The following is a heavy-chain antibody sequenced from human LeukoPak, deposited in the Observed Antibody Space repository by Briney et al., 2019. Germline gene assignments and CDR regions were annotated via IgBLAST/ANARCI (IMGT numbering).Heavy chain of an antibody. Sequence: GGSLRLSCAASGFTFSSYWMSWVRQAPGKGLEWVAVISYDGGNKYYADSVKGRFTISRDNSKNTLYLQMNSLRAEDTAVYYCAKDFRWRYSGYGYYFDYWGQGTLVTVSS. J-gene: IGHJ4*02. CDR3: AKDFRWRYSGYGYYFDY. CDR2: ISYDGGNK. CDR1: GFTFSSYW. V-gene: IGHV3-30*18. D-gene: IGHD5-12*01.